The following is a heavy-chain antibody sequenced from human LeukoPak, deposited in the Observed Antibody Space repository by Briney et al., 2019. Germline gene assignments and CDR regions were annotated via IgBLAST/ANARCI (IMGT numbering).Heavy chain of an antibody. CDR1: GYTFTSYG. V-gene: IGHV1-2*02. CDR2: INPNSGGT. D-gene: IGHD3-22*01. Sequence: ASVKVSCKASGYTFTSYGISWVRQAPGQGLEWMGWINPNSGGTNYAQKFQGRVTMTRDTSISTAYMELSRLRSDDTAVYYCASGLRASKYYYDSSGYYSGDYWGQGTLVTVSS. CDR3: ASGLRASKYYYDSSGYYSGDY. J-gene: IGHJ4*02.